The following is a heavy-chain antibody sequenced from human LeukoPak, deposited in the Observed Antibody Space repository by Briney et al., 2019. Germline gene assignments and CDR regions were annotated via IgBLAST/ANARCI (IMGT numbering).Heavy chain of an antibody. D-gene: IGHD4-23*01. CDR3: ARAPYGGTYWYFDL. Sequence: PGGSLRLSCAASGFTFSSYDIHWVRQATGKGLEWVSAIGTAGDTYYPGSVKGRFTISRENAKNSLYLQMNSLRAGDTAVYYCARAPYGGTYWYFDLWGRGTLVTVSS. V-gene: IGHV3-13*01. J-gene: IGHJ2*01. CDR2: IGTAGDT. CDR1: GFTFSSYD.